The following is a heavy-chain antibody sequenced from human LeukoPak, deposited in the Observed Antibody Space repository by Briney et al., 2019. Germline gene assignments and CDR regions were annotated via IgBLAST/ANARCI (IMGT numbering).Heavy chain of an antibody. V-gene: IGHV3-53*01. CDR2: VYSGGRT. D-gene: IGHD6-19*01. Sequence: GGSLRLSCAASGFTVSSNYMSWVRQAPGKGLEWVSVVYSGGRTYYADSVKDRFTISKDNSKNTLYLQVNSLRADDTAMYYCAREAVAVAGHFDYWGQGTLVTDSS. CDR3: AREAVAVAGHFDY. CDR1: GFTVSSNY. J-gene: IGHJ4*02.